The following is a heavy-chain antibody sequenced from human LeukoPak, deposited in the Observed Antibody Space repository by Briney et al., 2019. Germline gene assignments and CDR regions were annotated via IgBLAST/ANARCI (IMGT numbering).Heavy chain of an antibody. V-gene: IGHV4-59*13. D-gene: IGHD2-2*03. J-gene: IGHJ5*01. CDR3: ARDPGYCDGNSWFGP. CDR2: IYYSGST. Sequence: KPSETLSLTCTVSGGSISSDYWSWIRQPPGKGLEWIGYIYYSGSTKYNPSLKSRVTMSIDTSKNHFSLNLSSVTAADTAVYYCARDPGYCDGNSWFGPWGKGTLVTVSS. CDR1: GGSISSDY.